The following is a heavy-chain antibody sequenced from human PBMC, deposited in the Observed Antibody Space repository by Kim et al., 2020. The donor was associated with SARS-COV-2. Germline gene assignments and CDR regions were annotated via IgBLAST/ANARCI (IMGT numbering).Heavy chain of an antibody. CDR1: GGSFSGYY. CDR3: ARGGGAYYYYGMDV. V-gene: IGHV4-34*01. D-gene: IGHD3-16*01. CDR2: INHSGST. J-gene: IGHJ6*02. Sequence: SETLSLTCAVYGGSFSGYYWSWIRQPPGKGLEWIGEINHSGSTNYNPSLKSRVTISVDTSKNQFSLKLSSVTAADTAVYYCARGGGAYYYYGMDVWGQGTTVTVSS.